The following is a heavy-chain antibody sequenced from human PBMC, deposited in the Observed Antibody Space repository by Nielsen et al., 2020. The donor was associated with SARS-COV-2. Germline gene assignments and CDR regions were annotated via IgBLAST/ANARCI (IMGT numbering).Heavy chain of an antibody. CDR1: GYTFTTYW. V-gene: IGHV5-51*01. D-gene: IGHD2-15*01. Sequence: GESLKIFCKGSGYTFTTYWIGWVRQMPGKGLEWMGIIYPGDSDTRYSPSFQGQVTISADKSISTAYLQWTSLKASDTAMYYCAKSRGDIEVYQYYYGLDVWGQGTTVTVSS. J-gene: IGHJ6*02. CDR3: AKSRGDIEVYQYYYGLDV. CDR2: IYPGDSDT.